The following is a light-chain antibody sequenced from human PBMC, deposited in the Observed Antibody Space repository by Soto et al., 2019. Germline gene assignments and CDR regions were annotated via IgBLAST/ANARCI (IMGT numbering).Light chain of an antibody. CDR1: QSISSC. Sequence: IRMTQSPSTLSATVGDRVTITSRASQSISSCLAWYQQKPGKALKLLIYKASTLKSGVPSRFSGSGSGTEFTLTISSLQPDDFATYYCQHYTIYSEAFGQGAKV. CDR2: KAS. J-gene: IGKJ1*01. CDR3: QHYTIYSEA. V-gene: IGKV1-5*03.